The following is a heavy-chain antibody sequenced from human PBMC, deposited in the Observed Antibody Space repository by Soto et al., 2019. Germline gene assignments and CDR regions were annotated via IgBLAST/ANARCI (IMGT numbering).Heavy chain of an antibody. V-gene: IGHV3-23*01. D-gene: IGHD3-22*01. CDR2: ISGSGGST. CDR1: GFTFSSYA. J-gene: IGHJ4*02. Sequence: GGSMRLSCAASGFTFSSYAMSWVRQAPGKGLEWVSAISGSGGSTYYADSVKGRFTISRDNSKNTLYVQMNSLRAEDTAVYYCAKATYYYDSSGSFPFNYWGQGTRVTVSS. CDR3: AKATYYYDSSGSFPFNY.